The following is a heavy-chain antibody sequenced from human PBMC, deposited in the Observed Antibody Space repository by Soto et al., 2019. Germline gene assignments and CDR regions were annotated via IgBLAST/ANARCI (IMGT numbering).Heavy chain of an antibody. Sequence: QVQLVQSGAEVKKPGSSVKVSCKASGGTFSSYAISWVRQAPGQGLEWMGGIIPIFSTANYAQKFQGRVTITADESTSTAYMELSSLRSEDTAVYYCARVGLGYCSGGSCYRHAFDIWGQGTMVTVSS. J-gene: IGHJ3*02. CDR1: GGTFSSYA. D-gene: IGHD2-15*01. CDR2: IIPIFSTA. CDR3: ARVGLGYCSGGSCYRHAFDI. V-gene: IGHV1-69*01.